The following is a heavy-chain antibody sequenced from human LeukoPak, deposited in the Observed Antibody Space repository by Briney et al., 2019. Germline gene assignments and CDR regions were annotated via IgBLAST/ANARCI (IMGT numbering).Heavy chain of an antibody. J-gene: IGHJ4*02. V-gene: IGHV3-43D*03. CDR2: ISWDGGST. D-gene: IGHD1-26*01. Sequence: GGSLRLSCAASGFTFDDYAMHWVRQAPGKGLEWVSLISWDGGSTYYADSVKGRFTISRDNSKNSLYLQMNGLRAEDTALYYCAKDSYHSGSCPDYWGQGTLVTVSS. CDR1: GFTFDDYA. CDR3: AKDSYHSGSCPDY.